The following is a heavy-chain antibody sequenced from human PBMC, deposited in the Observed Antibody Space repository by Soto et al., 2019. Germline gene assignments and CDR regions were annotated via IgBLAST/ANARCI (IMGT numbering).Heavy chain of an antibody. D-gene: IGHD3-3*01. CDR1: GYTFTSYG. CDR3: ARDSNDFWSGFDYYYYMDV. V-gene: IGHV1-18*01. Sequence: QVQLVQSGAEVKKPGASVKVSCKASGYTFTSYGISWVRQAPGQGLEWMGWISAYNGNTNYAQKLQGRVTMTTDTSTSTDYMELRSLRSDDTAVYYCARDSNDFWSGFDYYYYMDVWGKGTTVTVSS. J-gene: IGHJ6*03. CDR2: ISAYNGNT.